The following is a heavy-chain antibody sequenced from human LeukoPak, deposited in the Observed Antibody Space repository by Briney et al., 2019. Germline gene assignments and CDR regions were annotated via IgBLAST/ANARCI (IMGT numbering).Heavy chain of an antibody. J-gene: IGHJ6*03. CDR1: GFTFYDYG. CDR3: AKDGRGLRGVYYYMDV. V-gene: IGHV3-23*01. CDR2: ISGSGGRT. Sequence: PGGSLRLSYAASGFTFYDYGMSWVRQAPGKGLEWVSAISGSGGRTYYADSVKRRFTISRDNSKNTMYLQMNSLRAEDTGVYYCAKDGRGLRGVYYYMDVWGKGTTVTVSS. D-gene: IGHD3-10*01.